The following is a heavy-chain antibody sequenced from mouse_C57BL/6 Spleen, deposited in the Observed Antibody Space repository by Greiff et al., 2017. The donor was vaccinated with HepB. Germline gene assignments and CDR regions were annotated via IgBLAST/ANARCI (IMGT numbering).Heavy chain of an antibody. CDR2: INPGSGGT. Sequence: QVQLQQSGAELVRPGTSVKVSCKASGYAFTNYLIEWVKQRPEQGLEWIGVINPGSGGTNYNEKFKGKATLTADKSSSTAYMQLSSLTSEDSAVYFCARSPPFITTVVAPWDFDVWGTGTTVTVSS. CDR1: GYAFTNYL. V-gene: IGHV1-54*01. CDR3: ARSPPFITTVVAPWDFDV. D-gene: IGHD1-1*01. J-gene: IGHJ1*03.